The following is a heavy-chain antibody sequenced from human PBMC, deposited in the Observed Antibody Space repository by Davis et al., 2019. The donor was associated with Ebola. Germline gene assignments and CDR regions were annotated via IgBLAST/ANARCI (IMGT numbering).Heavy chain of an antibody. J-gene: IGHJ4*02. D-gene: IGHD6-6*01. V-gene: IGHV3-23*01. CDR3: TSTSDRIDY. CDR2: ISGSGGST. Sequence: GESLKISCAASGFTFSSYAMSWVRQAPGKGLEWVSAISGSGGSTYYADSVKGRFTISRDNSKNTLYLQMNSLKTEDTAVYYCTSTSDRIDYWGQGTLVTVSS. CDR1: GFTFSSYA.